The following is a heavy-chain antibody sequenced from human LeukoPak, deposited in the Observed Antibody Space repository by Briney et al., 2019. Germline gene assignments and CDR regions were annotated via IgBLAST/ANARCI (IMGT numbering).Heavy chain of an antibody. CDR2: VRNKANTYST. Sequence: GGSLRLSCAASGFTFSTHYMDWVRQAPGKGLQWVGRVRNKANTYSTEYAASVKGRFTISRDDSKNSVYLQMNSLKTEDTAVYYCARAFTMIVSAFDYWGQGTLVTVSS. CDR3: ARAFTMIVSAFDY. J-gene: IGHJ4*02. V-gene: IGHV3-72*01. CDR1: GFTFSTHY. D-gene: IGHD3-22*01.